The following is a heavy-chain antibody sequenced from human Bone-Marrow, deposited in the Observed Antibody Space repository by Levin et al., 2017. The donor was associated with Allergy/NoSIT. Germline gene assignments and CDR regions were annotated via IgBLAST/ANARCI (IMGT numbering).Heavy chain of an antibody. V-gene: IGHV3-30*04. Sequence: GGSLRLSCAVSGFPFSSYAAHWVRQAPGKGLDWVSVISYDGNTKYYAASVKGRFTISRDNSKNTLSLQMNSLRSKDTAVDYCASVPGPWGWFDPWGQGTLVTVSS. CDR1: GFPFSSYA. CDR3: ASVPGPWGWFDP. D-gene: IGHD1-26*01. CDR2: ISYDGNTK. J-gene: IGHJ5*02.